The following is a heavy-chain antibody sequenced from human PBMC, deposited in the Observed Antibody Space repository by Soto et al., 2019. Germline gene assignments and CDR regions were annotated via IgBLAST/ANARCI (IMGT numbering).Heavy chain of an antibody. D-gene: IGHD7-27*01. CDR3: GLEPTGTGGFDY. J-gene: IGHJ4*02. CDR2: IDLDSSHT. CDR1: GHTFTGHH. Sequence: QVQLVQSGPEVKMPGASVKVSCKASGHTFTGHHMHWVRQAPGQGLEWMAYIDLDSSHTKYAQRFQRRVTTTRDTSITTAYMELSGLRSDDTALYYCGLEPTGTGGFDYWGQGTLLTVSS. V-gene: IGHV1-2*02.